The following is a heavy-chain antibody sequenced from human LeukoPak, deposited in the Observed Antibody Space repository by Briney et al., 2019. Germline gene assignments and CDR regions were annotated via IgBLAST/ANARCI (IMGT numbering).Heavy chain of an antibody. CDR3: ARFKRVWSSGWYYVDY. Sequence: SVKVSCKASGGTFSSYAISWVRQAPGQGLEWMGGIIPIFGTAKYAQKFQGRVTITADESTSTAYMELSSLRSEDTAVYYCARFKRVWSSGWYYVDYWGQGTLVTVSS. D-gene: IGHD6-19*01. CDR1: GGTFSSYA. CDR2: IIPIFGTA. J-gene: IGHJ4*02. V-gene: IGHV1-69*13.